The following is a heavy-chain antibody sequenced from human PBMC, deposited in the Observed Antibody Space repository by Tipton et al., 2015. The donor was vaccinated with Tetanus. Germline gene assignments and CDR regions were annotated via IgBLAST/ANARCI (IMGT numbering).Heavy chain of an antibody. D-gene: IGHD6-6*01. J-gene: IGHJ4*02. CDR2: IYYSGST. CDR1: GGSISSYY. Sequence: TLSLTCTVSGGSISSYYWSWIRQPPGKGLEWIGYIYYSGSTNYNPSLKSRVTISVDTSKNQFSLKLGSVTAADTAVYYCARRSVSARFDDWGQGTLVTVSS. V-gene: IGHV4-59*12. CDR3: ARRSVSARFDD.